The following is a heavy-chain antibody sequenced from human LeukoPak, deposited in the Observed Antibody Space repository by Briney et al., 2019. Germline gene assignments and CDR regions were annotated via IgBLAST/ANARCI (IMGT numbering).Heavy chain of an antibody. D-gene: IGHD4-23*01. CDR2: INSDGSST. CDR1: GFIFSSYW. J-gene: IGHJ4*02. Sequence: PGGSLRLSCAASGFIFSSYWMHWVRQAPGKGLVWVSRINSDGSSTSYADSVKGRFTISRDNAKNTLYLQMNSLRAEDTAVYYCASHDYGGNGDYWGQGTLVTVSS. CDR3: ASHDYGGNGDY. V-gene: IGHV3-74*01.